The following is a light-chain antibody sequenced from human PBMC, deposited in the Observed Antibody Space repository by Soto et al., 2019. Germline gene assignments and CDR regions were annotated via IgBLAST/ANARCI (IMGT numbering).Light chain of an antibody. CDR3: SSFTSSNTLV. CDR1: SSDVGGYNY. V-gene: IGLV2-14*01. Sequence: QSVLTQPASVSGSPGQSITISCTGTSSDVGGYNYVSWYQHHPGKAPKLMIYEVSNRPSGVSNRFSGSKSDNTASLTISGLQAEDEGDYYCSSFTSSNTLVFGTGTKVTVL. CDR2: EVS. J-gene: IGLJ1*01.